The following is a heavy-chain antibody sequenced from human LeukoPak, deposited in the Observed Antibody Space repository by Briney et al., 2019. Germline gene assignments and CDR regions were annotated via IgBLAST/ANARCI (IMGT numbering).Heavy chain of an antibody. J-gene: IGHJ4*02. CDR3: AKDLYYYDSSGYYLGCDY. Sequence: PGGSLRLSCAASGFTFSSYGMHWVRQAPGKRLEWVAFIRYDGSNKYYADYVKGRFTISRDNSKNTLYLQMNSLRAEDTAVYYCAKDLYYYDSSGYYLGCDYWGQGTLVTVSS. V-gene: IGHV3-30*02. CDR1: GFTFSSYG. D-gene: IGHD3-22*01. CDR2: IRYDGSNK.